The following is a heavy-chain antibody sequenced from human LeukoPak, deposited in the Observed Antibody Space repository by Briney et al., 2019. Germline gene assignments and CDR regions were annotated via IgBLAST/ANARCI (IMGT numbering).Heavy chain of an antibody. CDR3: ARDLNLAYCGGDCYPEYFQH. CDR1: GYTFTSYG. J-gene: IGHJ1*01. CDR2: ISAYNGNT. D-gene: IGHD2-21*02. V-gene: IGHV1-18*01. Sequence: ASVKVSCKASGYTFTSYGISWVRQAPGQGLEWMGWISAYNGNTNYAQKLQGRVTMTTDTSTSTAYMELRSLRSDDTAVYYCARDLNLAYCGGDCYPEYFQHWGQGTLVTVSS.